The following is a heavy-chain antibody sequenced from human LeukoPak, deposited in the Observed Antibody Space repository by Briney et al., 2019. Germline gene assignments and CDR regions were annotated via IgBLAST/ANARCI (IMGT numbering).Heavy chain of an antibody. Sequence: GGSLRLSCAASGFTFSSYSMNWVRQAPGKGLEWVSYISRGSGTIYYVDSVKGRFTISRDDAKNSLSLQMNSLRAEDTAVYYCASLHWARDTVSFDYWGQGTLVTVSS. D-gene: IGHD4-17*01. CDR3: ASLHWARDTVSFDY. V-gene: IGHV3-48*04. CDR1: GFTFSSYS. CDR2: ISRGSGTI. J-gene: IGHJ4*02.